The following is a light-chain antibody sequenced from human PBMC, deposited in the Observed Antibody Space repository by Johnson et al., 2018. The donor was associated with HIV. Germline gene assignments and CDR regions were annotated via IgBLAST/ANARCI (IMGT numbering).Light chain of an antibody. Sequence: QPVLTQPPSVSAAPGQKVTISCSGSSSNIGNNYVSWYQQLPGTAAKLLIYENNKRPSGIPDRFSGSTSGTSATLGITGLQTGDAADYYCGTWDSSLSAYVFGTGTKVTVL. CDR2: ENN. V-gene: IGLV1-51*01. CDR3: GTWDSSLSAYV. CDR1: SSNIGNNY. J-gene: IGLJ1*01.